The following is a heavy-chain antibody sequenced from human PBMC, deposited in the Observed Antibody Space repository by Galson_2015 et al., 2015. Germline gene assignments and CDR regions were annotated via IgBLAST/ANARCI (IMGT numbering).Heavy chain of an antibody. J-gene: IGHJ5*02. D-gene: IGHD3-10*01. CDR2: MNPNSGNT. CDR1: GYTFTSYD. CDR3: ARDFCYGSGSYRGWFDP. Sequence: SVKVSCKASGYTFTSYDINWVRQATGQGLEWMGWMNPNSGNTGYAQKFQGRVTMTRNTSISTAYMELSSLRSEDTAVYYCARDFCYGSGSYRGWFDPWGQGTLVTVSS. V-gene: IGHV1-8*01.